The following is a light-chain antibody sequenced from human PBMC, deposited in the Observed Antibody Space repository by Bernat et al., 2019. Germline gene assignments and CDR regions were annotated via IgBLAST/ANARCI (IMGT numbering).Light chain of an antibody. J-gene: IGKJ4*01. CDR1: QSLLHSNGYNY. Sequence: DIVMTQSPLSLPVTPGEPASISCSSSQSLLHSNGYNYLDWYLQKPGQSPQLLIYLGSNRASGVPDRFSGSGSGTDFTLKISRVEAEDVGGYYCMQALQTPPTFGGGTKVEIK. CDR2: LGS. V-gene: IGKV2-28*01. CDR3: MQALQTPPT.